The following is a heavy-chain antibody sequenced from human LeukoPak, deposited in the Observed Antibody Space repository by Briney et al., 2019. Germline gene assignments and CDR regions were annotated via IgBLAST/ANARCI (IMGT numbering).Heavy chain of an antibody. D-gene: IGHD6-6*01. V-gene: IGHV1-18*01. CDR1: GYTFTSYG. CDR3: ARGQMAGIAARRDFDY. CDR2: ISAYNGNT. J-gene: IGHJ4*02. Sequence: ASVKVSCKASGYTFTSYGISGVRQAPGQGLEWMGWISAYNGNTNYAQKLQGRVTMTTDTSTSTAYMELRSLRSEDTAVYYCARGQMAGIAARRDFDYWGQGTLVTVSS.